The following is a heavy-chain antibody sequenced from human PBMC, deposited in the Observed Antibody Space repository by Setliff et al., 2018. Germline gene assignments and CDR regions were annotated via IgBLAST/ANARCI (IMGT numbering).Heavy chain of an antibody. CDR3: ARYCSGGACYGGAFDF. J-gene: IGHJ4*02. Sequence: LRLYCAASGFTFSTHGMHWVRQAPGKGLEWVAGITYDGSNKRYVDYVKGRFTISRDNSKNTLYRQMNSRRAEDTAVYYCARYCSGGACYGGAFDFWGQGTLVTVSS. CDR1: GFTFSTHG. D-gene: IGHD2-15*01. V-gene: IGHV3-33*01. CDR2: ITYDGSNK.